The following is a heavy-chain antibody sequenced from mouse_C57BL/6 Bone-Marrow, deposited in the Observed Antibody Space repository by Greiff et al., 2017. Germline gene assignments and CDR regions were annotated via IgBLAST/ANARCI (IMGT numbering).Heavy chain of an antibody. D-gene: IGHD2-4*01. V-gene: IGHV1-54*01. Sequence: QVQLQQSGAELVRPGTSVKVSCKASGYAFTNYLIAWVKQRPGQGLEWIGVINPGSGGTNYNEKFKGTATLTADKSSSTAYMQLSSLTSEDSAVYFCARDDYDGFAYWGQGTLVTVSA. J-gene: IGHJ3*01. CDR3: ARDDYDGFAY. CDR2: INPGSGGT. CDR1: GYAFTNYL.